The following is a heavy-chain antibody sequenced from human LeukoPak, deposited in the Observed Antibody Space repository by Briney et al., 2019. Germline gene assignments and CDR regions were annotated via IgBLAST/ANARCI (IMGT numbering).Heavy chain of an antibody. V-gene: IGHV1-18*01. J-gene: IGHJ5*02. Sequence: ASVKVSCKASGSTFTSYGISWVRQAPGQGLEWMGWISAYNGNTNYAQKLQGRVTVTTDTSTSTAYMELRSLRSDDTAVYYCARDSPASGIAPTFDPWGQGTLVTVSS. CDR2: ISAYNGNT. D-gene: IGHD6-13*01. CDR3: ARDSPASGIAPTFDP. CDR1: GSTFTSYG.